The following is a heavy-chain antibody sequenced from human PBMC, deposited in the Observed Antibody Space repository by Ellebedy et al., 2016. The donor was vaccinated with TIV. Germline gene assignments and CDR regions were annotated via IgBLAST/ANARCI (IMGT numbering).Heavy chain of an antibody. D-gene: IGHD2-21*01. Sequence: MPSETLSLTCTVSGGSINNTNSYWGWVRQPPGKGLEWIGAIFYTGKTYYNPSLKGRVTISVARSKNQFSLNLNSVTAADTAVYFCAKDTIAVVVGDSWGQGTLVTVSS. V-gene: IGHV4-39*07. CDR2: IFYTGKT. CDR3: AKDTIAVVVGDS. J-gene: IGHJ4*02. CDR1: GGSINNTNSY.